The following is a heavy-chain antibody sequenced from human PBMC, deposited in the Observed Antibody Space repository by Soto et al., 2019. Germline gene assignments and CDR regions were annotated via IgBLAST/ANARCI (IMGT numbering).Heavy chain of an antibody. CDR1: GFTFSTYD. CDR2: IGTVFDT. CDR3: ARRRSNAFGSSPPPKFDP. Sequence: GGSLRLSCVASGFTFSTYDLHWVRQVTGKGLEWVSAIGTVFDTYYADSVKGRFTISRENAKNSVYLQMNRLRAGDTAVYYCARRRSNAFGSSPPPKFDPWGQGALVTVSS. J-gene: IGHJ5*02. V-gene: IGHV3-13*01. D-gene: IGHD3-10*01.